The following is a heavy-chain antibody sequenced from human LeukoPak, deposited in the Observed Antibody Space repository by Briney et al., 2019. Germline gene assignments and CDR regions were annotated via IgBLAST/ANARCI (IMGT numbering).Heavy chain of an antibody. J-gene: IGHJ4*02. Sequence: PGGSLRLSCAASGFTFSSYSMNWVRQAPGKGLEWVSSISSSSSYIYYADSVKGRFTISRDNAKNSLYLQMNSLRAEDTAVYYCAKDRSTYDSSDYWGQGTLVTVSS. CDR3: AKDRSTYDSSDY. D-gene: IGHD3-22*01. CDR2: ISSSSSYI. V-gene: IGHV3-21*04. CDR1: GFTFSSYS.